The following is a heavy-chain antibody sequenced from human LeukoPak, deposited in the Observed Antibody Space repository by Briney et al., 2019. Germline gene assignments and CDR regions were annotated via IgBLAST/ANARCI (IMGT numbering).Heavy chain of an antibody. CDR1: GGSISSYY. V-gene: IGHV4-59*08. Sequence: SETLPLTCTVSGGSISSYYWSWIRQPPGKGLEWIGYIYYSGSTNYNPSLKSRVTISVDTSKNQFSLKLSSVTAADTAVYYCARHSSGWLSYYYYGMDVWGQGTTVTVSS. J-gene: IGHJ6*02. CDR2: IYYSGST. D-gene: IGHD6-19*01. CDR3: ARHSSGWLSYYYYGMDV.